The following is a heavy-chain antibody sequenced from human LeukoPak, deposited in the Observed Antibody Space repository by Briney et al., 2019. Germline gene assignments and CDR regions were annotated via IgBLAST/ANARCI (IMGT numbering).Heavy chain of an antibody. V-gene: IGHV4-59*01. CDR1: GGSISSYY. D-gene: IGHD4-4*01. J-gene: IGHJ4*02. CDR2: IYNSGST. Sequence: PSETLSLTCTVSGGSISSYYWSWIRQPPGKGLEWIGYIYNSGSTNYNPSLKSRVTISVDTSKNQFSLKLSSVTAADTAVYYCARVGGGHTVSPTVFDYWGQGTLVTVSS. CDR3: ARVGGGHTVSPTVFDY.